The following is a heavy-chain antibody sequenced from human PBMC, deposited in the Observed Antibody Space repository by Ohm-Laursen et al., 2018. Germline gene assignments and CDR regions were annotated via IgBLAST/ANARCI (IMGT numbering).Heavy chain of an antibody. V-gene: IGHV3-30*03. J-gene: IGHJ4*02. Sequence: SLRLSCAASGFTFSSYGMHWVRQAPGKGLEWVAVISYDGSNKYYADSVKGRFTISRDNSKNTLYLQMNSLRAEDTAVYYCAAAAFDYWGQGTLVTVSS. CDR2: ISYDGSNK. CDR1: GFTFSSYG. CDR3: AAAAFDY. D-gene: IGHD6-13*01.